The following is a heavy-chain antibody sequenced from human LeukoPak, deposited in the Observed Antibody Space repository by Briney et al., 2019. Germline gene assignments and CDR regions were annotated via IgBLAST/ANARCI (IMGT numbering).Heavy chain of an antibody. CDR2: ISYDGSNK. V-gene: IGHV3-30-3*01. Sequence: PGRSLRLSCAASGFTFSSYAMHWVRQAPGKGLEWVAVISYDGSNKYYADSVKGRFTISRDNSKNTLYLQMNSLRAEDTAVYYCARDLVAYYMDVWGKGTTVTVSS. CDR3: ARDLVAYYMDV. D-gene: IGHD2-15*01. CDR1: GFTFSSYA. J-gene: IGHJ6*03.